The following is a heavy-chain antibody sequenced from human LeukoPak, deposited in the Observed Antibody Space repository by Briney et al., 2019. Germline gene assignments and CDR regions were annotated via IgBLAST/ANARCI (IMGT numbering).Heavy chain of an antibody. CDR2: ISAYNGNT. D-gene: IGHD3-9*01. V-gene: IGHV1-18*01. Sequence: ASVKVSCKASGYTFTSYGISWVRQAPGQGLEWMGWISAYNGNTNYAQKFQGRVTITADESTSTAYMELSSLRSEDTAVYYCARGPYDILTGYYETFDYWGQGTLVTVSS. J-gene: IGHJ4*02. CDR1: GYTFTSYG. CDR3: ARGPYDILTGYYETFDY.